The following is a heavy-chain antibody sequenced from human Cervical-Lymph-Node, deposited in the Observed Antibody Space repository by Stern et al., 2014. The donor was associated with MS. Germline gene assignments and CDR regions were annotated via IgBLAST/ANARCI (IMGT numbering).Heavy chain of an antibody. CDR3: ARDRGLTHYFYFFHV. CDR2: ATYDGSDQ. D-gene: IGHD2/OR15-2a*01. V-gene: IGHV3-30*03. Sequence: VPLVESGGGVVQPGKSLRLSCAASGFTFSDYGMHWVRQAPGKGLEWVALATYDGSDQYYADSVKGRFTVSRDNSKNTVLLQMNGLRPEDTAVYFCARDRGLTHYFYFFHVWGQGTTVTVSS. J-gene: IGHJ6*02. CDR1: GFTFSDYG.